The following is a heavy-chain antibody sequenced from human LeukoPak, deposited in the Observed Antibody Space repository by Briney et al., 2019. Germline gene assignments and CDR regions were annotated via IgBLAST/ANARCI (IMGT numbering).Heavy chain of an antibody. J-gene: IGHJ4*02. D-gene: IGHD7-27*01. CDR2: IIGSGGST. Sequence: PGGSLRLSCAASGFTCSSYAISWVRQAPGKGREWVSAIIGSGGSTYYAESVKGRFTISRDNSKTTLYLQMSSLRPEDTAVYYCATDRNWGFSYWGQGTLVTVSS. CDR1: GFTCSSYA. CDR3: ATDRNWGFSY. V-gene: IGHV3-23*01.